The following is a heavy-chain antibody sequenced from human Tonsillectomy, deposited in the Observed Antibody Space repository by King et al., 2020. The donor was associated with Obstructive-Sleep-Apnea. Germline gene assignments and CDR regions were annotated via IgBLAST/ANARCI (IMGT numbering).Heavy chain of an antibody. CDR3: ARDRRYSYGYDYGMDV. Sequence: VQLVESGGGLVKPGGSLRLSCAASGFTFSDYYMSWIRQAPGKGLEWVSYISSSSSYTNYADSVKGRFTISIDNAKNSLYLQMNSLRAEDTAVYYCARDRRYSYGYDYGMDVWGQGTTVTVSS. CDR1: GFTFSDYY. D-gene: IGHD5-18*01. J-gene: IGHJ6*02. CDR2: ISSSSSYT. V-gene: IGHV3-11*06.